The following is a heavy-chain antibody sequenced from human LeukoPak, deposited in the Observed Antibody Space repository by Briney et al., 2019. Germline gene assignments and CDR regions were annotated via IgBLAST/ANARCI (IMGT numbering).Heavy chain of an antibody. D-gene: IGHD6-25*01. CDR2: ISGDGGST. Sequence: PGGSLRLSCGASGFTFDDYAMQWVRQAPGKGLEWVSLISGDGGSTYYADSVKGRFTISRDNSKESLYLKMNSLRTEDTALYYCAEAHGGGSFDIWGQGTMVTVSS. CDR3: AEAHGGGSFDI. J-gene: IGHJ3*02. V-gene: IGHV3-43*02. CDR1: GFTFDDYA.